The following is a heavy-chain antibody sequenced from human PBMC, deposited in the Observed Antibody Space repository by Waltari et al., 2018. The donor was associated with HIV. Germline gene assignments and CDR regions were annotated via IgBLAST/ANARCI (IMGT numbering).Heavy chain of an antibody. CDR2: IKPDGSET. V-gene: IGHV3-7*01. Sequence: EVQLVESGGGLVQPGESLRLSCAASGFTFGSHWMTRVRQAPGKGLEWVANIKPDGSETYYVDSVKGRFTISRDNAKTSLYLQMNSLRAEDTAVYFCAREYFYESSGYYYRSTFDYWGQGTLVTVSS. J-gene: IGHJ4*02. CDR3: AREYFYESSGYYYRSTFDY. D-gene: IGHD3-22*01. CDR1: GFTFGSHW.